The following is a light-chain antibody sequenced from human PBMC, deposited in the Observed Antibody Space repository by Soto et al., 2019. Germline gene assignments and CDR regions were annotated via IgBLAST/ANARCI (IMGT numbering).Light chain of an antibody. CDR2: KAS. CDR1: QSISSW. CDR3: QQYNSYET. Sequence: DIQMTQSPSTLPASVGARVTITCRASQSISSWLAWYQQKPGKAPKLLIYKASSLESGVPSRFSGSGSGTEFTLTISSLQPDDFATYYCQQYNSYETFGQGTKVDIK. V-gene: IGKV1-5*03. J-gene: IGKJ1*01.